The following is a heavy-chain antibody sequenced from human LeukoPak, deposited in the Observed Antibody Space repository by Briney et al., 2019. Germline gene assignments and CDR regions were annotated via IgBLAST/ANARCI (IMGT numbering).Heavy chain of an antibody. CDR3: ARSNYDSTTFYYHLDL. D-gene: IGHD2/OR15-2a*01. CDR2: ISAGGATT. J-gene: IGHJ5*02. Sequence: GGSLRLSCAASGFTFSSYAMSWVRQAPGKGLEWVSSISAGGATTYYADSVKGRFTISRDSSKNTLYLQMNSLSAEDTAVYYCARSNYDSTTFYYHLDLWGQGTLVTVSS. V-gene: IGHV3-23*01. CDR1: GFTFSSYA.